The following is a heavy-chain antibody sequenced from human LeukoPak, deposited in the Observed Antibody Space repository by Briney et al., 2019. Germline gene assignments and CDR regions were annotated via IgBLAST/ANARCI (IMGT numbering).Heavy chain of an antibody. CDR3: ARGDYDLLTGYYTHFDY. CDR2: IYNSGST. D-gene: IGHD3-9*01. J-gene: IGHJ4*02. Sequence: SETLSLTCAVYGGSFSGYYWSWIRQPPGKGLEWIGYIYNSGSTNYNPSLKSRVTISVDTSKNQFSLKLSSVTAADTAAYYCARGDYDLLTGYYTHFDYWGQGTLVTVSS. CDR1: GGSFSGYY. V-gene: IGHV4-59*01.